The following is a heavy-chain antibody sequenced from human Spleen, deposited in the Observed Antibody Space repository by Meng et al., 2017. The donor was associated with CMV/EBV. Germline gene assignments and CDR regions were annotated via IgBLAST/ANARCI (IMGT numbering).Heavy chain of an antibody. Sequence: GGSLRLSCAASDFSFSFYTMNWVRQPPGRGLEWVSSITRRSNHISYADSVKGRFTVTRDNAKNSLFLQMNSLRAEDTAVDYCARDNDYYDDNGYYSYGMDVWGPGTMVTVSS. V-gene: IGHV3-21*06. J-gene: IGHJ6*02. CDR1: DFSFSFYT. CDR2: ITRRSNHI. CDR3: ARDNDYYDDNGYYSYGMDV. D-gene: IGHD3-22*01.